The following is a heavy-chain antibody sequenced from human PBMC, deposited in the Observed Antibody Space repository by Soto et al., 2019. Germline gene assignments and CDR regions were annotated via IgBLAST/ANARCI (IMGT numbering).Heavy chain of an antibody. Sequence: EVQLVESGGGLVKPGGSLRLSCAASGFTFSSYSMNWVRQAPGKGLEWVSSISSSSSYIYYADSVKGRFTISRDNAKNSLSLQMNSLRAEDTAVYYCARDQPVYSYGYGLGYWGQGTLVTVSS. J-gene: IGHJ4*02. CDR2: ISSSSSYI. D-gene: IGHD5-18*01. CDR3: ARDQPVYSYGYGLGY. V-gene: IGHV3-21*01. CDR1: GFTFSSYS.